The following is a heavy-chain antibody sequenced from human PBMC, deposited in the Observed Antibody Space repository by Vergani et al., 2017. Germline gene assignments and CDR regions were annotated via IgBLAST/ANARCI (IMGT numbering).Heavy chain of an antibody. J-gene: IGHJ4*02. Sequence: EVQLLESGGGLVQPGGSLRLSCAASGFPFSSYAMSWVRQAPGKGLEWVSAISGSGGSTYYADSVKGRFTISRDNSKNTLYLQMNSLRAEDTAVYYCAKDGYSYGGELDYWGQGTLVTVSS. D-gene: IGHD5-18*01. CDR2: ISGSGGST. CDR3: AKDGYSYGGELDY. V-gene: IGHV3-23*01. CDR1: GFPFSSYA.